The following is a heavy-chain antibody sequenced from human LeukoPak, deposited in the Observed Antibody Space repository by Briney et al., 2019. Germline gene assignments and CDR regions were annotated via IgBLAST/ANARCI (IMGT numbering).Heavy chain of an antibody. CDR3: AASSGVTLGRF. V-gene: IGHV4-31*03. CDR2: IYYTGIT. D-gene: IGHD4/OR15-4a*01. Sequence: SETLSLTCTVSGGSISSGTHYYNWIRQHPGKGLEWIGYIYYTGITSYNPSLRGRVSMSEDTSMNQVSLKVTSLTAADTAVYYCAASSGVTLGRFWGQGALVTVSS. CDR1: GGSISSGTHY. J-gene: IGHJ4*02.